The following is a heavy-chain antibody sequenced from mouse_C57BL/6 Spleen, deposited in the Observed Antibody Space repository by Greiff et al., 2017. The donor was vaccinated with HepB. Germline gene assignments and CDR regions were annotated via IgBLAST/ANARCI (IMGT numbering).Heavy chain of an antibody. CDR2: IEPNSGGT. D-gene: IGHD1-1*01. V-gene: IGHV1-72*01. J-gene: IGHJ4*01. CDR1: GYTFTSYW. Sequence: QVQLQQPGAELVKPGASVKLSCKASGYTFTSYWMHWVKQRPGRGLEWIGRIEPNSGGTKYNEKFKSKATLTVNKPSSTAYMQLSSLTSEDSAVYYCAREDYYGSSSYAMDYWGKGTSVTVSS. CDR3: AREDYYGSSSYAMDY.